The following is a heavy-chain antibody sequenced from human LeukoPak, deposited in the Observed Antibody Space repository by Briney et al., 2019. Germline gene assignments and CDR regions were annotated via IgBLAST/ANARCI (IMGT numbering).Heavy chain of an antibody. J-gene: IGHJ5*02. CDR1: GFTFSSYG. CDR2: ISGSGAGT. CDR3: AKDSVEYGDYPFDP. D-gene: IGHD4-17*01. Sequence: GGSLRLSCAASGFTFSSYGMSWVRQAPGKGLEWVSAISGSGAGTYYADSVKGRFTVSRDNSKNTLYLQMNSLRAEDTAVYYCAKDSVEYGDYPFDPWGQGTLVTVSS. V-gene: IGHV3-23*01.